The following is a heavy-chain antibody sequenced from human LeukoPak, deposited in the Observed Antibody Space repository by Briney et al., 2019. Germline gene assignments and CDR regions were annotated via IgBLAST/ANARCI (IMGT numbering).Heavy chain of an antibody. Sequence: GGSLRLSCAASGFTFNSYAMSWVRQAPGKGLEWVSSISGSGGSTYYADSVKGRFTISRDNSKNTLYLQMNSLRAEDTAVYYCAKVWYRIAAAGYYFDYWRQGTLVTVSS. J-gene: IGHJ4*02. V-gene: IGHV3-23*01. D-gene: IGHD6-13*01. CDR2: ISGSGGST. CDR1: GFTFNSYA. CDR3: AKVWYRIAAAGYYFDY.